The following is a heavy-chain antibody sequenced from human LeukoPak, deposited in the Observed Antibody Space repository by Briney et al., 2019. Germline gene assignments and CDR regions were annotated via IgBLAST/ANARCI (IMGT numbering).Heavy chain of an antibody. V-gene: IGHV7-4-1*02. D-gene: IGHD3-22*01. CDR3: ARDMFPMFGYYDSSGYYDYYYYYYMDV. CDR2: INTNTGNP. J-gene: IGHJ6*03. CDR1: GYTFTSYA. Sequence: GASVKVSCKASGYTFTSYAMNWVRQAPGQGLEWMGWINTNTGNPTYAQGFTGRFVFSLDTSVSTAYLQISSLKAEDTAVYYCARDMFPMFGYYDSSGYYDYYYYYYMDVWGKGTTVTVSS.